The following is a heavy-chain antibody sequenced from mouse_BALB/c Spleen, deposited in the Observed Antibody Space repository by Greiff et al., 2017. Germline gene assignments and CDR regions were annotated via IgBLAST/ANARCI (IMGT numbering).Heavy chain of an antibody. Sequence: EVKLQESGPGLVKPSQSLSLTCTVTGYSITSDYAWNWIRQFPGNKLEWMGYISYSGSTSYNPSLKSRISITRDTSKNQFFLQLNSVTTEDTATYYCAGGGGSYYYAMDYWGQGTSVTVSS. V-gene: IGHV3-2*02. D-gene: IGHD1-2*01. J-gene: IGHJ4*01. CDR2: ISYSGST. CDR1: GYSITSDYA. CDR3: AGGGGSYYYAMDY.